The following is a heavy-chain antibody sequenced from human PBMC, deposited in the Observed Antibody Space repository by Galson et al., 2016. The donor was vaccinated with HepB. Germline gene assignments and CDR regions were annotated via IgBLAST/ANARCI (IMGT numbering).Heavy chain of an antibody. CDR1: GFTFGDYT. Sequence: SLRLSCAASGFTFGDYTMSWFRQAPGKGLEWISFIRGKAYGGTTEYAAAVKDRFIISRDDSKSIAYLEINSLKTEDTALYYCSRHSMTMVRGVSPLTFDLWGRGTLVTVSS. V-gene: IGHV3-49*03. J-gene: IGHJ2*01. CDR2: IRGKAYGGTT. D-gene: IGHD3-10*01. CDR3: SRHSMTMVRGVSPLTFDL.